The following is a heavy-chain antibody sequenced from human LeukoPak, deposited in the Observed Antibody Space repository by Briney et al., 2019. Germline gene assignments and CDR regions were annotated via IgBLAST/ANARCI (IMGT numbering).Heavy chain of an antibody. V-gene: IGHV3-48*02. CDR3: ARALRDAFDI. J-gene: IGHJ3*02. CDR2: ISSSGTTI. Sequence: PGGSLRLSCAASGFTFSSYAMSWVRQAPGKGLEWVSYISSSGTTILYPDSVKGRFTISRDNAQNSLYLQLNSLRDEDTAVYYCARALRDAFDIWGQGTMVTVSS. CDR1: GFTFSSYA.